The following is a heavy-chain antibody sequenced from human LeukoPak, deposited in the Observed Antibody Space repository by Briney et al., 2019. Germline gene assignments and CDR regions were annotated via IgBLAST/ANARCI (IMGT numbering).Heavy chain of an antibody. Sequence: GASVKVSCTASGFSFTAYAFQWVRQAPGQGLEWMGSLNGFNGNTRYSQSFRDRITFTRDTSASTVYMELNSLRSEDTAVYYCARTTSLWVSQILENWFGPWGQGTLVTVSS. CDR2: LNGFNGNT. V-gene: IGHV1-3*01. D-gene: IGHD1-26*01. J-gene: IGHJ5*02. CDR1: GFSFTAYA. CDR3: ARTTSLWVSQILENWFGP.